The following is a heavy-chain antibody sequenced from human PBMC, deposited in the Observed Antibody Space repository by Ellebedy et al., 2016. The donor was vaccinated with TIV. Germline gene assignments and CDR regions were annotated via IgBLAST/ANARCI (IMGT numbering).Heavy chain of an antibody. CDR1: GFTFSSYG. D-gene: IGHD6-19*01. CDR2: IWYDGSNK. V-gene: IGHV3-33*08. Sequence: GESLKISCVASGFTFSSYGMHWVRQAPGKGLEWVAVIWYDGSNKYYADSVKGRFTISRDNSKNTLYLQMNSLRAEDTAVYYCAREAGSGPDYWGQGTLVTVSS. CDR3: AREAGSGPDY. J-gene: IGHJ4*02.